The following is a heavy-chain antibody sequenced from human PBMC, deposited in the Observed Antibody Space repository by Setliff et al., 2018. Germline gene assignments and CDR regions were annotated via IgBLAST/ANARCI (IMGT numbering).Heavy chain of an antibody. D-gene: IGHD2-15*01. CDR1: GFNFSNAW. V-gene: IGHV3-15*01. CDR3: AAYCSGGSCSTTYYFDY. J-gene: IGHJ4*02. Sequence: GSLRLSCAASGFNFSNAWMSWVRQAPRKGLEWVGRIKSKTDGGPTDYAAPVKGRFTISRDDSKNTPYLQMNSLKTEDTAVYYCAAYCSGGSCSTTYYFDYWGQGTLVTVSS. CDR2: IKSKTDGGPT.